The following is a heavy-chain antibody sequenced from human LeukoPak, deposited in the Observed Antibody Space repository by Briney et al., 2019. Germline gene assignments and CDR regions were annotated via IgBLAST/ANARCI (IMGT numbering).Heavy chain of an antibody. J-gene: IGHJ4*02. Sequence: GRSLRLSCAASGLTFSSYGMHWVRQAPGKGLEWVAVIWYDGSNKYYADSVKGRFTISRDNSKNTLYLQMNSLRAEDTAVYYCARVGSSWYVGGPDYWGQGTLVTVSS. CDR2: IWYDGSNK. D-gene: IGHD6-13*01. CDR1: GLTFSSYG. CDR3: ARVGSSWYVGGPDY. V-gene: IGHV3-33*01.